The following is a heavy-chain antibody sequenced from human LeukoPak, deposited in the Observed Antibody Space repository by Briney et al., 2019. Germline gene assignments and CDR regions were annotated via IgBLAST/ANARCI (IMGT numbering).Heavy chain of an antibody. Sequence: SETLSLTCTVSGGSISSSSYYWGWIRQPPGKGLEWIGSIYYSGSTYYNPSLKSRVTISVDTSKNQFSLKLSSVTAADTAVYYCARNRRSDADAFDIWGQGTMVTVSS. J-gene: IGHJ3*02. CDR2: IYYSGST. CDR3: ARNRRSDADAFDI. V-gene: IGHV4-39*01. CDR1: GGSISSSSYY.